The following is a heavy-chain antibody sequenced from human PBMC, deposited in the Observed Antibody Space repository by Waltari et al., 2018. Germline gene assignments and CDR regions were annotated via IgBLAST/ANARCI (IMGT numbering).Heavy chain of an antibody. CDR1: GDSVSSTYW. CDR3: ARDRGRGLYLDT. J-gene: IGHJ4*02. V-gene: IGHV4-4*02. Sequence: QLQLQESGPGLVKPSGTLSLICAASGDSVSSTYWWSGCRQSPQKGLEWIGQVHGSGTSTYIPSFASRVTVSLDTSDNQFSLKVSAATAADTAVYYCARDRGRGLYLDTWGPGTLVTVSP. CDR2: VHGSGTS. D-gene: IGHD2-15*01.